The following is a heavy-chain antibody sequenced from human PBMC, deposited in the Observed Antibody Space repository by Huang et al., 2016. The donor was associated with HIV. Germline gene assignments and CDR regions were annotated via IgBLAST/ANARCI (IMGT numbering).Heavy chain of an antibody. CDR3: ATLPPVNYGRSGGRVRDY. D-gene: IGHD2-15*01. CDR2: MNPNSGNT. V-gene: IGHV1-8*01. Sequence: QVQLVQSGAEVKKPGASVKVSCKASGYTFSNYDINWVRQAPGQGLEWMGWMNPNSGNTGYERKCQGRVTMTRSTSISTAYMELSRLRFEDTAVYYCATLPPVNYGRSGGRVRDYWGQGSLVTVSS. J-gene: IGHJ4*02. CDR1: GYTFSNYD.